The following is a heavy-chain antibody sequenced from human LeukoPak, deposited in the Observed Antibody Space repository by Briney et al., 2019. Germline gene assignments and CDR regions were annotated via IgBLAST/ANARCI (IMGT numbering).Heavy chain of an antibody. D-gene: IGHD3-22*01. CDR3: AKSSSYYDSSGYLYYFDC. Sequence: GGSLRLSCAASGFTFSSYAMNWVRQAPGQGLEWVSGISGSGGDTYYADSVKGRFTISRDNSKNTLYLQMNSLRAEDTAVYYCAKSSSYYDSSGYLYYFDCWGQGTLVTVSS. V-gene: IGHV3-23*01. CDR1: GFTFSSYA. J-gene: IGHJ4*02. CDR2: ISGSGGDT.